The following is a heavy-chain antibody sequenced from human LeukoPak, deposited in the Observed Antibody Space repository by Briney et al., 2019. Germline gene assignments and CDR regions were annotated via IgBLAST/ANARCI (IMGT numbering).Heavy chain of an antibody. CDR1: GGSISSSSYS. CDR2: IYYSGST. V-gene: IGHV4-39*01. Sequence: SETLSLTCTVSGGSISSSSYSWGWIRQPPGKGLEWIGSIYYSGSTYYNPSLKSRVTISVDTSKNQFSLKLSSVTAADTAVYYCARGVRIAVAGKDRWAEYFQHWGQGTLVTVSS. D-gene: IGHD6-19*01. CDR3: ARGVRIAVAGKDRWAEYFQH. J-gene: IGHJ1*01.